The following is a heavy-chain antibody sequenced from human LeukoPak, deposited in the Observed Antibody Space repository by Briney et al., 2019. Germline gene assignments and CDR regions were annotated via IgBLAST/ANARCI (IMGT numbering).Heavy chain of an antibody. Sequence: ASVKVSCKASGGTFSSYAISWVRQAPGQGLEWMGGIIPIFGTANYAQKFQGRVTMTTDTSTSTAYMELRSLRSDDTAVYYCARDSGLISMIVAQGWSYWGQGTLVTVSS. V-gene: IGHV1-69*05. J-gene: IGHJ4*02. CDR2: IIPIFGTA. D-gene: IGHD3-22*01. CDR3: ARDSGLISMIVAQGWSY. CDR1: GGTFSSYA.